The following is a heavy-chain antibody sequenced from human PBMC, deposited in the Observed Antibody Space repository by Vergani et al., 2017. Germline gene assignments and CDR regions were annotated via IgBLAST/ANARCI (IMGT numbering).Heavy chain of an antibody. J-gene: IGHJ4*02. CDR2: IIPILGIA. Sequence: QVQLVQSGAEVKKPGSSVKVSCKASGGTFSSYTISWVRQAPGQGLEWMGRIIPILGIANYAQKFQGRVTITADKSTSTAYMELSSLRSEGTAVYYCARTLSNYYDSSGYYVDYWGQGTLVTVSS. CDR1: GGTFSSYT. D-gene: IGHD3-22*01. V-gene: IGHV1-69*02. CDR3: ARTLSNYYDSSGYYVDY.